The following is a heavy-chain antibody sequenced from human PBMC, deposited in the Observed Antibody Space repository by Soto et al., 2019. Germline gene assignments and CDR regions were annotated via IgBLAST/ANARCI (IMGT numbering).Heavy chain of an antibody. CDR3: ARGGRQQLVRPYYFDY. CDR1: GGSFSTYY. D-gene: IGHD6-13*01. Sequence: SETLSLTCAVYGGSFSTYYWNWIRQPPGKGLEWIGEINHSGSTNYNPSLKSRVTISVDRSKNQFSLKLSSVTAADTAVYYCARGGRQQLVRPYYFDYWGQGTLVTVSS. J-gene: IGHJ4*02. V-gene: IGHV4-34*01. CDR2: INHSGST.